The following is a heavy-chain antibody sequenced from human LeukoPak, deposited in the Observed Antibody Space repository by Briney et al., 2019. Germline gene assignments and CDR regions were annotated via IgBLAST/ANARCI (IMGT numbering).Heavy chain of an antibody. CDR3: RYDSSGPPYYGMDV. V-gene: IGHV4-39*01. CDR2: IYYSGST. Sequence: SETLSLTCTVSGGSISSSSYYWGWIRQPPGKGLEWIGSIYYSGSTYYNPSLKSRVTISVDTSKNQFSLKLGSVTAADAAVYYCRYDSSGPPYYGMDVWGQGTTVTVSS. D-gene: IGHD3-22*01. CDR1: GGSISSSSYY. J-gene: IGHJ6*02.